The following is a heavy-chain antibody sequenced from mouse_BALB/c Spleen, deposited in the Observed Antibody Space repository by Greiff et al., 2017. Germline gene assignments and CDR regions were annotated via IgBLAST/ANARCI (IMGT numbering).Heavy chain of an antibody. CDR2: ISSGGST. V-gene: IGHV5-6-5*01. J-gene: IGHJ3*01. Sequence: EVQLVESGGGLVKPGGSLKLSCAASGFTFSSYAMSWVRQTPEKRLEWVASISSGGSTYYPDSVKGRFTISRDNARNILYLQMSSLRSEDTAMYYCARRGTTATAWFAYWGQGTLVTVSA. CDR3: ARRGTTATAWFAY. D-gene: IGHD1-2*01. CDR1: GFTFSSYA.